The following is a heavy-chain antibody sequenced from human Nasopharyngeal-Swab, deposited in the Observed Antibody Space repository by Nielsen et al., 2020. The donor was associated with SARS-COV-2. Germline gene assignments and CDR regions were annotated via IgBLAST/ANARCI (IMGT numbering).Heavy chain of an antibody. CDR3: ARIMQVAATGDYFDY. V-gene: IGHV2-70*01. D-gene: IGHD6-19*01. J-gene: IGHJ4*02. CDR2: IDWDDDK. Sequence: SGPTLVKPTQTLTLTCTFSGFSLSTSGMCVSWIRQPPGKALEWLALIDWDDDKYYSTSLKTRLTISKDTSKNQVVLTMTNMDPVDTATYYCARIMQVAATGDYFDYWGQGTLVTASS. CDR1: GFSLSTSGMC.